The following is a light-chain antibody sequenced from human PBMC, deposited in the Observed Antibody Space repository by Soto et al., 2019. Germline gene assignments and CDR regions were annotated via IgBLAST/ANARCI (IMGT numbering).Light chain of an antibody. CDR3: QQYSKRPHT. J-gene: IGKJ4*01. V-gene: IGKV3-15*01. CDR1: QSVSSN. CDR2: HAS. Sequence: EIVMTQSPATLSVSPGERATLSCRASQSVSSNLAWYQQKPGQAPRLLIYHASTRATGIPARFSGSGSGTEVTLTISSLQSEDFAVYYCQQYSKRPHTFGGGTKVEIK.